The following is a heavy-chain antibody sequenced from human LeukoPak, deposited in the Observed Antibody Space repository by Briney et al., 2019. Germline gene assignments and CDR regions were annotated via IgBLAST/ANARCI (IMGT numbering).Heavy chain of an antibody. V-gene: IGHV3-30*04. CDR1: GFTFSSYA. Sequence: GGSLRLSCAASGFTFSSYAMHWVRQAPGKGLEWVAVISYDGRNKYYADSVKGRFTISRDNSKNTLYLQMNSLRAEDTAVYYCASLQRAVVVAAAFDYWGQGTLVTVSS. D-gene: IGHD2-15*01. CDR3: ASLQRAVVVAAAFDY. J-gene: IGHJ4*02. CDR2: ISYDGRNK.